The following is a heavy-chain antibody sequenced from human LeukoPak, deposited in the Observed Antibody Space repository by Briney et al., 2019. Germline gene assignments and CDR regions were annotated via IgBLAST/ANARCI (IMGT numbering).Heavy chain of an antibody. D-gene: IGHD3-16*01. CDR1: GGTFSSYA. CDR2: IIPILGIA. J-gene: IGHJ4*02. Sequence: SVNVSCKASGGTFSSYAISWVRQAPGQGLEWMGRIIPILGIANYAQKFQGRVTITADKSTSTAYMELSSLRSEDTAVYYCARGPLAYYDYVWGRQTTGFDYWGQGTLVTVSS. V-gene: IGHV1-69*04. CDR3: ARGPLAYYDYVWGRQTTGFDY.